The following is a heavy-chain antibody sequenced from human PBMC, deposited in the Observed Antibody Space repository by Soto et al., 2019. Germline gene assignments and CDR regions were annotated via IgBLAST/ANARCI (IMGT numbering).Heavy chain of an antibody. CDR2: INPKSGGT. CDR3: ARDLAKGGGSAGFDY. CDR1: GYAFTVYY. V-gene: IGHV1-2*02. D-gene: IGHD1-26*01. Sequence: ASVKGSWKAAGYAFTVYYMHWVRQKNVQGLEWMGWINPKSGGTMYPQKFQGRVTMTWDTSISTAYMALTRLRSDDTAVYYCARDLAKGGGSAGFDYWGQGTLVTVSS. J-gene: IGHJ4*02.